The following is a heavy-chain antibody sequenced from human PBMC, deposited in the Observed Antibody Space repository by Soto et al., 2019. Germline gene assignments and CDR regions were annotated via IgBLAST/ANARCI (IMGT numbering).Heavy chain of an antibody. Sequence: ASVKVSCKASGYTFTSYDIKWVRQATGQGLEWMGWMNPNSGNTGYAQKFQGRVTMTRNTSISTAYMELSSLRSEDTAVYYCARVNYDILTGYSYGMDVWGQGTTVTVS. J-gene: IGHJ6*02. V-gene: IGHV1-8*01. CDR2: MNPNSGNT. CDR3: ARVNYDILTGYSYGMDV. D-gene: IGHD3-9*01. CDR1: GYTFTSYD.